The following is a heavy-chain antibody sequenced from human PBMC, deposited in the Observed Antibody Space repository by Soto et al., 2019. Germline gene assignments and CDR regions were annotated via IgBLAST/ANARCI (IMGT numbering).Heavy chain of an antibody. V-gene: IGHV6-1*01. Sequence: PSQPLSLTCAISGDSVSSNSAAWNWIRQSPSRGLEWLGRTYYRSKWYNDYAVSVKSRITINPDTSKNQFSLQLNSVTPEDTAVYFCARTLSSSAENWFDPWGQGTLVTVSS. CDR2: TYYRSKWYN. CDR1: GDSVSSNSAA. J-gene: IGHJ5*02. D-gene: IGHD6-6*01. CDR3: ARTLSSSAENWFDP.